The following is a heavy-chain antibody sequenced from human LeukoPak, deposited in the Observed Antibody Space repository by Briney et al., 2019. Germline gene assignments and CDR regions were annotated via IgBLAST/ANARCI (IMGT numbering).Heavy chain of an antibody. CDR3: ARDRWHYGSGSGFFDC. Sequence: GGSLRLSCAASGFSFSDYSMNWVRQAPGKGLEWGSYFRSSTNTIYYAESVKGRFTVSRDNAKNSLYLQMNSLRAEDTAVYYCARDRWHYGSGSGFFDCWGQGTLVTVSS. V-gene: IGHV3-48*01. CDR1: GFSFSDYS. J-gene: IGHJ4*02. D-gene: IGHD3-3*02. CDR2: FRSSTNTI.